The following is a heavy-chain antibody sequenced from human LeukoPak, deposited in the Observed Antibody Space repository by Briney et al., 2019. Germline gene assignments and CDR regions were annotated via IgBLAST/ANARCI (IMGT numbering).Heavy chain of an antibody. D-gene: IGHD6-19*01. J-gene: IGHJ5*02. CDR1: GFTFSSYG. CDR2: IWYDGSKQ. Sequence: GVSLRLSCAASGFTFSSYGMHWVRQAPGKGLEWVALIWYDGSKQYYADSVKGRFTISRDNSKNTLHLQMNSLRAEDTAVFYCARLIGWSRFDPWGQGALVTVSS. V-gene: IGHV3-33*01. CDR3: ARLIGWSRFDP.